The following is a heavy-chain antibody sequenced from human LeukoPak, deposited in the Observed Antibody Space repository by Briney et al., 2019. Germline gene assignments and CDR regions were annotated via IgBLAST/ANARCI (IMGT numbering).Heavy chain of an antibody. J-gene: IGHJ4*02. D-gene: IGHD3-22*01. CDR1: GYSFTSYW. CDR2: IYPGDSDT. Sequence: GESLKISCKGSGYSFTSYWIGWVRQMPGKGLEWMGTIYPGDSDTRYSPSFQGQVTISADKSISTAYLQWSSLKASDTAIYYCARSQVQYYYDSSGYYYFDYWGQGTLVTVSS. V-gene: IGHV5-51*01. CDR3: ARSQVQYYYDSSGYYYFDY.